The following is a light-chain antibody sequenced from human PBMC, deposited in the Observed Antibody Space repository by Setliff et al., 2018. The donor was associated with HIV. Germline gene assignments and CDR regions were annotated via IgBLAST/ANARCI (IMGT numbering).Light chain of an antibody. V-gene: IGKV2-28*01. Sequence: DIVMTQSPLSLPVTPGEPASISCRSSQSLLHTNAYNYLDWYLQKPGQSPQLLIYLGSNRASGVPDRFSGTGSGTDFTLYISRVEAEDVGVYYCMQALQTPTTFGPGTKVDIK. CDR3: MQALQTPTT. CDR2: LGS. CDR1: QSLLHTNAYNY. J-gene: IGKJ3*01.